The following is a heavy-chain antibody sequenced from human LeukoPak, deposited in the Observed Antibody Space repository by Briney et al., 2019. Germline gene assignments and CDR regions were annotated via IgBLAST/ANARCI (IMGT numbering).Heavy chain of an antibody. V-gene: IGHV3-7*01. CDR3: PPLGYCDSTSCRFDY. CDR1: GFTFSSYW. Sequence: EGSLRLSCAASGFTFSSYWMSWVRRAPGKGLEWVATIKQDGSQKYYVDSVKGRFTISRDNAKSSLYLQMNALRAEDTAVYASPPLGYCDSTSCRFDYWGQGTLVTVSS. CDR2: IKQDGSQK. J-gene: IGHJ4*02. D-gene: IGHD2-2*03.